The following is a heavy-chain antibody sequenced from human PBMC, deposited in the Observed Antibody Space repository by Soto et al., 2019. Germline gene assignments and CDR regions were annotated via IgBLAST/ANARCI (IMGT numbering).Heavy chain of an antibody. V-gene: IGHV4-34*01. J-gene: IGHJ3*02. Sequence: SLSDTHVVSGGPFRTYYYNCFRQFPGTVLERIAAANHSGTTNYRPSFTSRVTLSLDASKNQFSLKPSSLNAPAPAVYYCARGGSNDWQVAFDIWGQGTMVT. CDR1: GGPFRTYY. CDR3: ARGGSNDWQVAFDI. D-gene: IGHD3-9*01. CDR2: ANHSGTT.